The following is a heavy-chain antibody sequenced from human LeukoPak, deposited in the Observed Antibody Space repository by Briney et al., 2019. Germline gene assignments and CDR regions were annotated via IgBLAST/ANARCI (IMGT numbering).Heavy chain of an antibody. D-gene: IGHD3-10*01. J-gene: IGHJ6*04. V-gene: IGHV4-34*01. Sequence: SETLSLTCAVYGGSFSGYYWSWIRQPPGKGLEWIGEINHSGSTNYNPSLKSRVTISVDTSKNQFSLKLSSVTAADTAVYYCARGGAMVRGVLYYYGMGVWGKGTTVTVSS. CDR3: ARGGAMVRGVLYYYGMGV. CDR2: INHSGST. CDR1: GGSFSGYY.